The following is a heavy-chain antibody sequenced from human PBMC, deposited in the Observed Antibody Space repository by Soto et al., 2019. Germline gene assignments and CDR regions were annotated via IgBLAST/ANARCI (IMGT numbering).Heavy chain of an antibody. CDR1: GYTFTGYY. CDR2: INPNSGGT. V-gene: IGHV1-2*04. CDR3: ARDRGTDGYSSSWDAFDI. D-gene: IGHD6-13*01. Sequence: GASVKVSCKASGYTFTGYYMHWVRQAPGQGLEWMGWINPNSGGTNYAQKFQGWVTMTRDTSISTAYMELGRLRSDDTAVYYCARDRGTDGYSSSWDAFDIWGQGTMVTVSS. J-gene: IGHJ3*02.